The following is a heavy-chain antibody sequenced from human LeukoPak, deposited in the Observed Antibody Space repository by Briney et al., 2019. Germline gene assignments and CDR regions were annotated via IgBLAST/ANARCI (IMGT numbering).Heavy chain of an antibody. J-gene: IGHJ6*02. CDR2: ISKSSSYI. D-gene: IGHD6-19*01. V-gene: IGHV3-21*01. Sequence: GGSLRLSCGASGFIFSDYSMNWVRQAPGKGLEWVSSISKSSSYIYYADSVKGRFTISRDNAKNSLYLQMKSLSAGDTAVYYCARDGSSFGSAWYNHYGMDVWGQGTTVTVSS. CDR1: GFIFSDYS. CDR3: ARDGSSFGSAWYNHYGMDV.